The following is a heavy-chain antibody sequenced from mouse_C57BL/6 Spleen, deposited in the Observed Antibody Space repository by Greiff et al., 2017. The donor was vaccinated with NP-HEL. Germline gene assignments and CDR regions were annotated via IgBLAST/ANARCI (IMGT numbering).Heavy chain of an antibody. CDR1: GYTFTSYG. D-gene: IGHD1-1*01. CDR2: IYPRSGNT. J-gene: IGHJ1*03. Sequence: QVQLQQSGAELARPGASVKLSCKASGYTFTSYGISWVKQRTGQGLEWIGEIYPRSGNTYYNEKFKGKATLTADKSSSTAYMELRSLTSEDSAVYFCARSYYYGSNPNWYFDVWGTGTTVTVSA. V-gene: IGHV1-81*01. CDR3: ARSYYYGSNPNWYFDV.